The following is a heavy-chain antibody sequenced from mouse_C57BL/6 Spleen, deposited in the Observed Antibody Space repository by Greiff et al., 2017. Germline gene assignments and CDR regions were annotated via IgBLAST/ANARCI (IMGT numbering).Heavy chain of an antibody. CDR3: ARRDDYDGNFDY. J-gene: IGHJ2*01. D-gene: IGHD2-4*01. CDR1: GYAFSSYW. V-gene: IGHV1-80*01. Sequence: VQLQQSGAELVKPGASVKISCKASGYAFSSYWMNWVKQRPGKGLEWIGQIYPGDGDTNYNGKFKGKATLTADKSSSTAYMPLSSLTSEDSAVYFCARRDDYDGNFDYWGKGTTLTVSS. CDR2: IYPGDGDT.